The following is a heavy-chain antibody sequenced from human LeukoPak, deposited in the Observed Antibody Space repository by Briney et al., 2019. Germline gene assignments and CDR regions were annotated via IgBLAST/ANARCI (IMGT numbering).Heavy chain of an antibody. CDR2: ISSSSSYI. Sequence: GGSLRLSCAASGFTFSSYSMNWVRQAPGKGLEWVSSISSSSSYIYYADSVKGRFTISRDNAKNSLYLQMNSLRAEDTAVYYCARGGVRGVIIKPFDYWGQGTLVTVSS. D-gene: IGHD3-10*01. J-gene: IGHJ4*02. V-gene: IGHV3-21*01. CDR1: GFTFSSYS. CDR3: ARGGVRGVIIKPFDY.